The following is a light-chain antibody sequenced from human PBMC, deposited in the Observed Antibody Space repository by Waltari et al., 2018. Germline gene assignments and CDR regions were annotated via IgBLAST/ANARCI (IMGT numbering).Light chain of an antibody. CDR1: QSVLYSSNNKNY. CDR3: QQYYSTPLT. Sequence: DFVMTQSPDSLAVSLGERATINCKSSQSVLYSSNNKNYLAWYQQKPGQPPKLLIHWASTRECGVPDRFSGSGSGTDFTLTISSLQAEDVAVYYCQQYYSTPLTFGGGTKVEIK. V-gene: IGKV4-1*01. J-gene: IGKJ4*01. CDR2: WAS.